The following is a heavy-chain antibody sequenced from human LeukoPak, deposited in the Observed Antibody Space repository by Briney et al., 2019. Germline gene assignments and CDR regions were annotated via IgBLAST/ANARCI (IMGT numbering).Heavy chain of an antibody. CDR3: AREGGSYRPLDY. CDR1: GGSITQT. CDR2: VNLQGGT. D-gene: IGHD3-16*02. V-gene: IGHV4-4*02. J-gene: IGHJ4*02. Sequence: PSETLSLTCDVSGGSITQTRTWVRQPPGKGLEWIGEVNLQGGTNYNPSLLRRVAISVDTSANHVSLQMTSVTAADTAVYYCAREGGSYRPLDYSGQGTLVTVSS.